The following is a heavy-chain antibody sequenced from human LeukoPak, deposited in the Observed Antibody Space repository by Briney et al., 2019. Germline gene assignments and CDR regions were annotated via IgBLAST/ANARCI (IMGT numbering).Heavy chain of an antibody. Sequence: SETLSLTCTVSGGSISSYYWSWTRQPPGKGLEWIGYIYYSGSTNYNPSLKSRVTISVDTSKNQFSLKLSSVTAADTAVYYCARSRAGYCSGGSCHPLNYWGQGTLVTVSS. V-gene: IGHV4-59*01. CDR2: IYYSGST. CDR3: ARSRAGYCSGGSCHPLNY. J-gene: IGHJ4*02. CDR1: GGSISSYY. D-gene: IGHD2-15*01.